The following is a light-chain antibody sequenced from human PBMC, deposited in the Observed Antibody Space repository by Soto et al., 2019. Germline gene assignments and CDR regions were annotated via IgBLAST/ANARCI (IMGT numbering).Light chain of an antibody. CDR3: SSYSSANTVI. Sequence: QSALTQPASVSGSPGQSITISCTGTNNDVGGYKLVSWYQHHPGKAPRLMIYEVSSRPSGVSNRFSGSKSGNTASLTISGLQAEDEAQYYCSSYSSANTVIFGGGTKLTVL. CDR2: EVS. J-gene: IGLJ2*01. V-gene: IGLV2-14*02. CDR1: NNDVGGYKL.